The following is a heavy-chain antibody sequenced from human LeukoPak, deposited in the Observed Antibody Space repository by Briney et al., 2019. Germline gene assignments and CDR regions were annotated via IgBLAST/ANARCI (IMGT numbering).Heavy chain of an antibody. CDR1: GFTFSSYS. CDR2: ISSSSSYI. V-gene: IGHV3-21*01. D-gene: IGHD1-26*01. J-gene: IGHJ3*02. Sequence: GGSLRLSCAASGFTFSSYSMNWVRQAPGQGLEWVSSISSSSSYIYYADSVKGRFTISRDNAKNSLYLQMNSLRAEDTAAYYCARDPQRWELLYRDAFDIWGQGTMVTVSS. CDR3: ARDPQRWELLYRDAFDI.